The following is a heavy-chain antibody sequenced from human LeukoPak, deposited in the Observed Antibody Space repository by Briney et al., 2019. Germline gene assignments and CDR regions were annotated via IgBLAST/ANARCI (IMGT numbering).Heavy chain of an antibody. Sequence: ASVKVSCKASGYTFTGYYMHWVRQAPGQGLEWMGWINPNSGGTNYAQKFQGRVTMTRDTSISTAYMELSRLRSDDTAVYYCARAETYSSGWDLDYWGQGTLVTVSS. V-gene: IGHV1-2*02. D-gene: IGHD6-19*01. CDR3: ARAETYSSGWDLDY. J-gene: IGHJ4*02. CDR1: GYTFTGYY. CDR2: INPNSGGT.